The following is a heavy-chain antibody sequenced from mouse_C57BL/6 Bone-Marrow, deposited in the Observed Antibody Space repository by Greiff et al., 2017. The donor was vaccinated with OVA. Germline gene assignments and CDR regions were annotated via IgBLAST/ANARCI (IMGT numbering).Heavy chain of an antibody. V-gene: IGHV1-26*01. Sequence: EVQLQQSGPELVKPGASVKISCKASGYTFTDYYMNWVKQSNGKSLEWIGDINPNNGGTSYNQKFKGKATLTVDKSSSTAYMELRSLTSEDSAVYYCARPGLYYYGSSDYWGQGTTLTVSS. CDR1: GYTFTDYY. D-gene: IGHD1-1*01. CDR3: ARPGLYYYGSSDY. J-gene: IGHJ2*01. CDR2: INPNNGGT.